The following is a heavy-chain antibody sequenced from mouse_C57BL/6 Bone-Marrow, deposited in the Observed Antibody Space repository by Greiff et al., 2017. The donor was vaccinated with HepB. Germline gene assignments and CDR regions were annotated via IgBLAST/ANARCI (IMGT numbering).Heavy chain of an antibody. CDR1: GFTFSSYA. V-gene: IGHV5-4*01. CDR2: ISDGGSYT. Sequence: EVKVEESGGGLVKPGGSLKLSCAASGFTFSSYAMSWVRQTPEKRLEWVATISDGGSYTYYPDNVKGRFTISRDNAKNNLYLQMSHLKSEDTAMYYCARDGGWGGDYWGQGTTLTVSS. J-gene: IGHJ2*01. CDR3: ARDGGWGGDY. D-gene: IGHD3-3*01.